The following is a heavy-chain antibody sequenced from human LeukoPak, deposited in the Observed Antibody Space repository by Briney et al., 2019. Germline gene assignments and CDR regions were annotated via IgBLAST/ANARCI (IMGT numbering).Heavy chain of an antibody. CDR3: ARGSLRYSSSSLHWFDP. Sequence: SETLSLTCTVSGGSISSSSYYWGWIRQPPGKGLEWIGSIYYSGSTYYNPSLKSRVTISVDTSKNQFSLKLSSVTAADTAVYYCARGSLRYSSSSLHWFDPWGQGTLVTVSS. CDR1: GGSISSSSYY. V-gene: IGHV4-39*07. J-gene: IGHJ5*02. CDR2: IYYSGST. D-gene: IGHD6-13*01.